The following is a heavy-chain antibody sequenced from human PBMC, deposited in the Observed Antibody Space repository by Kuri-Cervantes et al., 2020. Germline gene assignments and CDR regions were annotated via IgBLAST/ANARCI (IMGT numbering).Heavy chain of an antibody. CDR1: GGTFSSYA. CDR3: ARSGQLQELYYYYMDV. CDR2: IIPIFGTA. J-gene: IGHJ6*03. Sequence: SVKVSCKASGGTFSSYAISWVRQAPGQGLEWMGGIIPIFGTANYAQKFQGRVTMTTDTSTSTAYMELRSLRSDDTAVYYCARSGQLQELYYYYMDVWGKGTTVTVSS. V-gene: IGHV1-69*05. D-gene: IGHD5-24*01.